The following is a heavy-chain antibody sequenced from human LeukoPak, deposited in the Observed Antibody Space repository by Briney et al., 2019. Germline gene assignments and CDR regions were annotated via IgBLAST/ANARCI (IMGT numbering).Heavy chain of an antibody. CDR3: ARNWNGSDAFDI. J-gene: IGHJ3*02. D-gene: IGHD1-1*01. CDR1: GYTFTSYY. Sequence: ASVKVSCTASGYTFTSYYMHWVQQAPGQGLEWMGIINPSGGSTSYAQKFQGRVTMTRDTSTSTVYMELSSLRSEDTAVYYCARNWNGSDAFDIWGQGTMVTVSS. V-gene: IGHV1-46*01. CDR2: INPSGGST.